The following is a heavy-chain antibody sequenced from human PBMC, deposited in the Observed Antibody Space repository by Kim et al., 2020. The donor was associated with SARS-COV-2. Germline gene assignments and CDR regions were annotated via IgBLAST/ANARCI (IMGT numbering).Heavy chain of an antibody. CDR3: ARGGMVTTVDY. CDR2: T. V-gene: IGHV4-34*01. J-gene: IGHJ4*02. Sequence: TNHPPSLKSGVTIAGDTSKNQFSLKLSCVTAADTAGYYGARGGMVTTVDYWGQGTLVTVSS. D-gene: IGHD4-4*01.